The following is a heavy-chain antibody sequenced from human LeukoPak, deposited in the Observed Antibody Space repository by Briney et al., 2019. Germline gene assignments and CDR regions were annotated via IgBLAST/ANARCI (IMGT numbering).Heavy chain of an antibody. CDR3: ARDGRFGAIFDWFDP. Sequence: PETLSLTCTVSGGSISSYYWSWIRQPAGKGLEWIGRIYTSGSTNYNPSLKSRVTMSVDTSKNQFSLKLSSVTAADTAVYYCARDGRFGAIFDWFDPWGQGTLVTVSS. CDR1: GGSISSYY. CDR2: IYTSGST. V-gene: IGHV4-4*07. D-gene: IGHD3-10*01. J-gene: IGHJ5*02.